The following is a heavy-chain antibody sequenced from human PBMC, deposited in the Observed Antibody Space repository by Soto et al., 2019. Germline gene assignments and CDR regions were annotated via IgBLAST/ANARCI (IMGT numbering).Heavy chain of an antibody. D-gene: IGHD3-3*02. V-gene: IGHV3-21*01. CDR2: ISSSSSYI. Sequence: GGSLRLSCAASGFTFSSYSMNWVRQAPGKGLEWVSSISSSSSYIYYADSVKGRFTISRDNAKNSLYLQMNSLRAEDTAVYYCARDRGRRISSWNSGDYGMDVWGQGTTVTVSS. CDR3: ARDRGRRISSWNSGDYGMDV. CDR1: GFTFSSYS. J-gene: IGHJ6*02.